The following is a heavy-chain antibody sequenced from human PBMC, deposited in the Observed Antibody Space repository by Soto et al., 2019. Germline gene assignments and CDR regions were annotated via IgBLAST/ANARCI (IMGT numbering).Heavy chain of an antibody. CDR2: IYYSGST. D-gene: IGHD5-12*01. Sequence: QLQLQESGPGLVKPSETLSLTCTVSGGSISSSSYYWGWIRQPPGKGLEWIGSIYYSGSTYYNPSLKSRVTLSVDSARRHFSRKLSAGTAADTAVYYWARRGRRAEMATTTGWFDPWGQGTMVTVSS. J-gene: IGHJ5*02. CDR3: ARRGRRAEMATTTGWFDP. V-gene: IGHV4-39*01. CDR1: GGSISSSSYY.